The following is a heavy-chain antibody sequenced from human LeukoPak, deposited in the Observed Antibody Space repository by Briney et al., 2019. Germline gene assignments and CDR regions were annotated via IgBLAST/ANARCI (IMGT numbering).Heavy chain of an antibody. J-gene: IGHJ6*02. CDR2: INAGNGNT. CDR3: ARAAECSGGSCYYYYGMDV. Sequence: GASVKVSCKASGYTFTSYAMHWVRQAPGQRLEWMGWINAGNGNTKYSQKSQGRVTITRDTSASTAYMELSSLRSEDTAVYYCARAAECSGGSCYYYYGMDVWGQGTTVTVSS. CDR1: GYTFTSYA. D-gene: IGHD2-15*01. V-gene: IGHV1-3*01.